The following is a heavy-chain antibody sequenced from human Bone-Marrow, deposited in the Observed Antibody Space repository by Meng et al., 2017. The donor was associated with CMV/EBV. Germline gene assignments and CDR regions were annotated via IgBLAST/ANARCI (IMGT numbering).Heavy chain of an antibody. CDR3: AKEPSSWYRPSFDY. V-gene: IGHV3-7*03. CDR2: IKCDGSEK. Sequence: GESLKISCAASGFTFSSYSMNWVRQAPGKGLEWVADIKCDGSEKYYVDSVKGRLTISRDNSKNTLYLQMNSLRVEDTAVYYCAKEPSSWYRPSFDYWGQGHLVTVSS. J-gene: IGHJ4*02. CDR1: GFTFSSYS. D-gene: IGHD6-13*01.